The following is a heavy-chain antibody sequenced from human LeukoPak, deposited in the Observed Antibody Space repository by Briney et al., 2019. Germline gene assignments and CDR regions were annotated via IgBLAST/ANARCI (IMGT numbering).Heavy chain of an antibody. V-gene: IGHV4-30-2*01. D-gene: IGHD1-1*01. CDR3: ARDYLGTFDY. Sequence: PSETLSLTCTVSGGSISSGGYYWSWIRQPPGKGLEWIGYIYHSGSTYYNPSLKSRVTISVDRSKNQFSLKLSSVTAADTAVYYCARDYLGTFDYWGQGTLVTVSS. J-gene: IGHJ4*02. CDR1: GGSISSGGYY. CDR2: IYHSGST.